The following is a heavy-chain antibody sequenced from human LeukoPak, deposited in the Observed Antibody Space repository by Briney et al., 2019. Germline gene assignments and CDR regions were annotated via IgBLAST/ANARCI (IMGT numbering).Heavy chain of an antibody. Sequence: ASVKVSCKASGYTFTSYYMHWVRQAPGQGLEWMGIINPSGGSTSYAQKLQGRVTMTTDTSTSTAYMELRSLRSDDTAVYYCATHGGIVGATGSGYFDYWGQGTLVTVSS. CDR2: INPSGGST. V-gene: IGHV1-46*01. D-gene: IGHD1-26*01. CDR3: ATHGGIVGATGSGYFDY. J-gene: IGHJ4*02. CDR1: GYTFTSYY.